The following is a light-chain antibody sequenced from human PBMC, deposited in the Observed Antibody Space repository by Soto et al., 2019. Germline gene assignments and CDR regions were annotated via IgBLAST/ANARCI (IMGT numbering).Light chain of an antibody. CDR3: CSYAGTPYV. Sequence: QSALTQPRSVSGSPGQSVTISCTGTSSDVGAYNYVSWYQQHPDKAPKFMIYDVNKRPSGVPDRFSGSKSGNTASLTISGLQAEDEADYYCCSYAGTPYVFGTGTKVTVL. J-gene: IGLJ1*01. V-gene: IGLV2-11*01. CDR2: DVN. CDR1: SSDVGAYNY.